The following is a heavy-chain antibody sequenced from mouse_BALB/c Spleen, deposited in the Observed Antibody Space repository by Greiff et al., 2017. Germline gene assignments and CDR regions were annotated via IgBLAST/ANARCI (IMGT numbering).Heavy chain of an antibody. D-gene: IGHD2-2*01. Sequence: VQLVESGPGLVAPSQSLSITCTVSGFSLTSSGVHWVRQPPGKGLEWLGVIWAGGSTNYNSALMSRLSISKDNSKSQVFLKMNSLQTDDTAMYYCARERYGYAFAYWGQGTLVTVSA. CDR2: IWAGGST. V-gene: IGHV2-9*02. CDR3: ARERYGYAFAY. CDR1: GFSLTSSG. J-gene: IGHJ3*01.